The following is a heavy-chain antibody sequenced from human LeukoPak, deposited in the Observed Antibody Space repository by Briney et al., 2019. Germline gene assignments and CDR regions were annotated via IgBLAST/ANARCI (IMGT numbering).Heavy chain of an antibody. CDR3: ARGSSWYYFDY. J-gene: IGHJ4*02. V-gene: IGHV4-34*01. D-gene: IGHD6-13*01. CDR1: GGSFSGYC. Sequence: PSETLSLTCAVYGGSFSGYCWSWIRQPPGKGLEWIGEINHSGSTNYNPSLKSRVTISVDTSKNQFSLKLSSVTAADTAVYYCARGSSWYYFDYWGQGTLVTVSS. CDR2: INHSGST.